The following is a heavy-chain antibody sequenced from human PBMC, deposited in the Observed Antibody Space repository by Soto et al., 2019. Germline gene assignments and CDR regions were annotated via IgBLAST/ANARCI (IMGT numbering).Heavy chain of an antibody. D-gene: IGHD6-19*01. CDR2: IYSSGST. CDR1: GGSITSYY. Sequence: QVQLQESGPRLVKPSETLSLTCTVSGGSITSYYWNWIRQPPGKGLQWVGYIYSSGSTMYNPSLTSRVTLSVDRSKNQFSLKLTSVTVADTAVYSCARDLGGWYWFDPWGQGTLVTVSS. CDR3: ARDLGGWYWFDP. J-gene: IGHJ5*02. V-gene: IGHV4-59*01.